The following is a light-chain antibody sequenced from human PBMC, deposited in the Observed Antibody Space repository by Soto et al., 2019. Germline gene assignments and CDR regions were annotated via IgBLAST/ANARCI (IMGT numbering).Light chain of an antibody. CDR1: QGISSF. V-gene: IGKV1-9*01. CDR2: GAS. J-gene: IGKJ1*01. Sequence: IQLTQSPSSLSASIGDRVTITCRASQGISSFLAWYQQKPGKAPNLLIYGASTLQSGVPSRFSGSGSGTDFTLTNASLQPEEFATYYCQQLNCYPRTCGQGTKVEVK. CDR3: QQLNCYPRT.